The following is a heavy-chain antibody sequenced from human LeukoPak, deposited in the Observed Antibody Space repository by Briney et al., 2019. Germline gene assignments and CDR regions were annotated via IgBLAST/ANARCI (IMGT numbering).Heavy chain of an antibody. V-gene: IGHV4-4*09. Sequence: PSETLSLTCSVSGGSITNYYWSWIRQPPGKGLEWIAYIHFSGSTNINPSLKSRVTMLLDTSKHHYSLDLTSVTAADTAVYYCARTYCGGDCFLGNWYFDLWGRGTLITVSS. J-gene: IGHJ2*01. CDR3: ARTYCGGDCFLGNWYFDL. CDR1: GGSITNYY. D-gene: IGHD2-21*02. CDR2: IHFSGST.